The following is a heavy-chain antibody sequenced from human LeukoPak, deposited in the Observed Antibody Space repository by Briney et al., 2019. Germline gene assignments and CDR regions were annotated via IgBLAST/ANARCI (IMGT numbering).Heavy chain of an antibody. J-gene: IGHJ4*02. CDR1: GGSVSSGGYY. CDR3: ARTQTTVTTLDFDY. D-gene: IGHD4-17*01. Sequence: MTSETLSLTCTVSGGSVSSGGYYWSWIRQHPGKGLEWIGYIYYSGSTYYNPSLKSRVTISVDTSKNQFSLKLCSVTAADTAVYYCARTQTTVTTLDFDYWGQGTLVTVSS. CDR2: IYYSGST. V-gene: IGHV4-31*03.